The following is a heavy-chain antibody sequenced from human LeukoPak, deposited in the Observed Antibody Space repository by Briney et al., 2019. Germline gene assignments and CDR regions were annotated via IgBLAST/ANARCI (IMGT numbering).Heavy chain of an antibody. CDR2: ISSSGSTI. V-gene: IGHV3-11*01. D-gene: IGHD6-13*01. J-gene: IGHJ4*02. CDR3: AKGARIAAARAHFDY. Sequence: PGGSLRLSCAASGFTFSDYYMSWIRQAPGKGLEWVSYISSSGSTIYYADSVEGRFTISRDNAKNSLYLQMNSLRAEDTAVYYCAKGARIAAARAHFDYWGQGTLVTVSS. CDR1: GFTFSDYY.